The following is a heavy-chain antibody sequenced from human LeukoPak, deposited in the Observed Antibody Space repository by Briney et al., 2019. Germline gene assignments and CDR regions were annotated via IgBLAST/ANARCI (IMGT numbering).Heavy chain of an antibody. CDR1: GYTFTSYG. Sequence: ASVKVSCKASGYTFTSYGISWVRQAPGQGLEWMGWISAYNGNTNYAQKLQGGVTMTTDTSTSTAYTELRSLRSDDTAVYYCARGATVNPYYYGSGSYADYWGQGTLVTVSS. CDR3: ARGATVNPYYYGSGSYADY. V-gene: IGHV1-18*01. J-gene: IGHJ4*02. CDR2: ISAYNGNT. D-gene: IGHD3-10*01.